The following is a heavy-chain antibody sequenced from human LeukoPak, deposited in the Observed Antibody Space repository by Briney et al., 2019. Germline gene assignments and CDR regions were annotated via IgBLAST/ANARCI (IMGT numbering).Heavy chain of an antibody. D-gene: IGHD3-10*01. Sequence: GGSLRLSCAASGFTFSNYWMHWVRQAPVKGLVWVSRIKGDGSYTNYADSVKGRFTISRDNAKNTLYLQMNSLRAEDTAVYYCARDVNILWPKYYFDYWGQGTLVTVSS. CDR3: ARDVNILWPKYYFDY. CDR1: GFTFSNYW. V-gene: IGHV3-74*01. CDR2: IKGDGSYT. J-gene: IGHJ4*02.